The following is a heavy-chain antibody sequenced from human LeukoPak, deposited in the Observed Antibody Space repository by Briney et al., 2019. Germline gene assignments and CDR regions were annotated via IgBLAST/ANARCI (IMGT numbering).Heavy chain of an antibody. D-gene: IGHD3-10*01. J-gene: IGHJ4*02. CDR1: GFTFSSYE. V-gene: IGHV3-48*03. CDR3: ARVGSTLGSYGSGNYYNFDY. Sequence: PGGSLRLSCAASGFTFSSYEMNWVRQAPGKGLEWVSYISSSGSTIYYADSVKGRFTVSRDNAKNSLYLQMNSLRAEDTAVYYCARVGSTLGSYGSGNYYNFDYWGQGTLVTVSS. CDR2: ISSSGSTI.